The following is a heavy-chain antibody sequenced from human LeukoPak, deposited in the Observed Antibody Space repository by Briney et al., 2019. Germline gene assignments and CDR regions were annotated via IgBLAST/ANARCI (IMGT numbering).Heavy chain of an antibody. V-gene: IGHV3-23*01. CDR2: ISGSGGST. CDR3: AKDAKPYYYDSNGYYYAGAFDI. D-gene: IGHD3-22*01. J-gene: IGHJ3*02. CDR1: GFXFSSYA. Sequence: GGSLRLSCAASGFXFSSYAMSWVRQAPGKGLEWVSAISGSGGSTYYADSVKGRFTISRDNSKNTLHLQMNSLRAEDTAVYYCAKDAKPYYYDSNGYYYAGAFDIWGQGTMVTVSS.